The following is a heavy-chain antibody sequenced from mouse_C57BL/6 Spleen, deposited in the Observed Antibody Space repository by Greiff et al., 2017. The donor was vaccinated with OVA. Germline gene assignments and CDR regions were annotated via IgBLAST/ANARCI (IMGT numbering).Heavy chain of an antibody. CDR2: IYPGNSDT. CDR1: GYTFTSYW. D-gene: IGHD1-1*01. CDR3: TRESYYYGNYFDY. Sequence: VHVKQSGTVLARPGASVTMSCKTSGYTFTSYWMHWVKQRPGQGLEWIGAIYPGNSDTSYNQKFKGKAKLTAVTSASTAYMELSSLTNEDSAVYYCTRESYYYGNYFDYWGQGTTLTVSS. V-gene: IGHV1-5*01. J-gene: IGHJ2*01.